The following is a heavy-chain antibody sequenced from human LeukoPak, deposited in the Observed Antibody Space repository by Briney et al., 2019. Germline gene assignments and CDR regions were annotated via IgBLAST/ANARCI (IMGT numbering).Heavy chain of an antibody. J-gene: IGHJ4*02. CDR1: GYSINSGYF. Sequence: PSETLSLTRTVSGYSINSGYFWGWIRQPPGKGLEWIGSISHSGTTYYNPSLKSRITISQDTSKNQFSLKVSSVTAADAAAYYCTREEGGTTVDYWGQGTLVTVPS. CDR3: TREEGGTTVDY. CDR2: ISHSGTT. D-gene: IGHD1-1*01. V-gene: IGHV4-38-2*02.